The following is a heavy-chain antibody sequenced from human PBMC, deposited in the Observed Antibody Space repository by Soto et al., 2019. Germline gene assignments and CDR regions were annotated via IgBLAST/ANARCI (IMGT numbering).Heavy chain of an antibody. CDR1: GFSFSGSA. V-gene: IGHV3-73*01. Sequence: PGGSLRLSCTVSGFSFSGSAMHWVRQASGKGLEWIGLIRSKTSNYATTYAASVKGRFTISRDDSKNTAYLQMNSLKTEDTAVYYCTRHPYWGQGTLVTVSS. J-gene: IGHJ4*02. CDR2: IRSKTSNYAT. CDR3: TRHPY.